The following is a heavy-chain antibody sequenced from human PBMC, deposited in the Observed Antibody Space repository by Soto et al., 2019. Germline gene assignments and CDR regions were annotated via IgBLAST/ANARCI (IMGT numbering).Heavy chain of an antibody. CDR3: ARDPGVTMVRGSRFYGVDV. V-gene: IGHV4-61*08. Sequence: GSLRLSCTGSGFSFGDYAINWIRQAPGKGLEWIGFISYTGSTTYNPSLESRVTISIDTSKNQFSLNLNSVTAADTAVYYCARDPGVTMVRGSRFYGVDVWGQGTTVTVSS. CDR2: ISYTGST. J-gene: IGHJ6*02. CDR1: GFSFGDYA. D-gene: IGHD3-10*01.